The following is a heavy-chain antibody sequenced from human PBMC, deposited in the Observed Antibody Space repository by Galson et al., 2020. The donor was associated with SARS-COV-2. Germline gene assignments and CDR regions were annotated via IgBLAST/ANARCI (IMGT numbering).Heavy chain of an antibody. CDR2: IDSYGRFT. CDR1: GFIFSNYW. J-gene: IGHJ2*01. Sequence: GESLKISCAASGFIFSNYWMHWVRQAPGKGLVWVSHIDSYGRFTTYADSGNGRFTISRDNAKNTLYLQMNSLRAEDTAVYYCARGLRDGYGGGYFDLWGRGTLVTVSS. D-gene: IGHD5-12*01. V-gene: IGHV3-74*01. CDR3: ARGLRDGYGGGYFDL.